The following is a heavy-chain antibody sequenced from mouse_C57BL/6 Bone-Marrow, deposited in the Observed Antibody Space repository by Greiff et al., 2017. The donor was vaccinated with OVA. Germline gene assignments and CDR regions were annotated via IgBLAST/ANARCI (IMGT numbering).Heavy chain of an antibody. CDR3: ARGSNYHVVYYAMDY. CDR2: INTSNGGT. V-gene: IGHV1-53*01. Sequence: QVQLQQPGTELVKPGASVKLSCKASGYTFTSYWMHWVKQRPGQGLEWIGNINTSNGGTNYNEKLKSKATLTVDKSSSTAYMQLSSLTSEDSAVYYCARGSNYHVVYYAMDYWGQGTSVTVSS. D-gene: IGHD2-5*01. CDR1: GYTFTSYW. J-gene: IGHJ4*01.